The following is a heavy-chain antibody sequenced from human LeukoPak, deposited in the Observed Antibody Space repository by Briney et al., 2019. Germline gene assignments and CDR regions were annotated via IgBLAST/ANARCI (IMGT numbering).Heavy chain of an antibody. CDR1: GYTFTGYY. V-gene: IGHV1-2*02. CDR2: INPNSGGT. D-gene: IGHD5-18*01. CDR3: ARGGHGYSNF. Sequence: ASVKVSCKASGYTFTGYYMHWVRQAPGQGLEWMGWINPNSGGTNYAQTFQGRVTMTRDTSISTAYMELSRLRSDDTAVYYCARGGHGYSNFWGQGTLVTVSS. J-gene: IGHJ4*02.